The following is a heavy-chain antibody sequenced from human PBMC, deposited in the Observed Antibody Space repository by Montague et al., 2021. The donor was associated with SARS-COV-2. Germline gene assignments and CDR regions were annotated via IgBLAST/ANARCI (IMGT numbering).Heavy chain of an antibody. CDR2: NYYSRSN. Sequence: SETLSLTCTVSGGSISSSSCNWGWNRQRPGKGLKWIRSNYYSRSNYYNPSRKSRVTISVDKSKNQFSLKLSSVTAADTAVYYCAREQGYNWNYYYYYGMDVWGQGTTVTVSS. J-gene: IGHJ6*02. D-gene: IGHD1-20*01. CDR1: GGSISSSSCN. CDR3: AREQGYNWNYYYYYGMDV. V-gene: IGHV4-39*07.